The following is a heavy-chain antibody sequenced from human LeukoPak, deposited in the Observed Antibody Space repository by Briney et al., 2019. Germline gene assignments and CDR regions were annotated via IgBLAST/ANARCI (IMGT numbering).Heavy chain of an antibody. CDR3: ARQIGGYYYYMDV. J-gene: IGHJ6*03. CDR1: GYTFTSYG. Sequence: AASVKVSCKASGYTFTSYGISWVRQAPGQGLEWMGWINPNSGGTNYAQKFQGRVTMTRDTSISTAYMELSRLRSDDTAVYYCARQIGGYYYYMDVWGKGTTVTISS. D-gene: IGHD4-23*01. CDR2: INPNSGGT. V-gene: IGHV1-2*02.